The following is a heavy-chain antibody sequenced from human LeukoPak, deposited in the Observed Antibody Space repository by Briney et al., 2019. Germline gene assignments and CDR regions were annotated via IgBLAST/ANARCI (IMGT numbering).Heavy chain of an antibody. D-gene: IGHD2-2*01. Sequence: SETLSLTCTVSGGSISSGGYYWSWIRQPPGKGLEWIGYIYHSGSTYYNPSLKSRVTISVDRSKNQFSLKLSSVTAADTAVYYCASNSDIVVVPAASGAFDIWGQGTMVTVSS. CDR1: GGSISSGGYY. CDR2: IYHSGST. CDR3: ASNSDIVVVPAASGAFDI. J-gene: IGHJ3*02. V-gene: IGHV4-30-2*01.